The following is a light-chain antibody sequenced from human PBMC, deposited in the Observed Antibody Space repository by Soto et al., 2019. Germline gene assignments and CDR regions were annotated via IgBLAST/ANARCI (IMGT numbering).Light chain of an antibody. CDR1: STDIGAYNY. CDR2: EVT. CDR3: CSYAGSGTNI. V-gene: IGLV2-14*01. Sequence: QSVLTQPASVSGSPGQSITISCTGTSTDIGAYNYVSWYQHHPGKAPKLLIYEVTNRPSGVSNRFSGSKSGNTASLTISGLQAEDEADYYCCSYAGSGTNILGTGTKVTV. J-gene: IGLJ1*01.